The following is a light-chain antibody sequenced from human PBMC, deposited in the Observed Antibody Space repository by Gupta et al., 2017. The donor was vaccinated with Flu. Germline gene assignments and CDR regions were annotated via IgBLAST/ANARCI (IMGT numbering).Light chain of an antibody. CDR3: QQYNNWPLT. J-gene: IGKJ4*01. CDR1: QSVNTK. Sequence: GEASTRSCRASQSVNTKLAWYQHKHGQAPRRLIYGASTRASGVPARFSGSGSGTEFSLTISSLQSEDFAVYHCQQYNNWPLTFGGGTKVEIK. V-gene: IGKV3-15*01. CDR2: GAS.